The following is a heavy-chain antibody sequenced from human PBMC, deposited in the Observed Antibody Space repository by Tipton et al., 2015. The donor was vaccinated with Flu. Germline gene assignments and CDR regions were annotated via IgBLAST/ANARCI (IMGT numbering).Heavy chain of an antibody. Sequence: TLSLTCTVSGGSISSSSYYWGWIRQPPGKGLEWIRSIYYSGSTYYNPSLKSRVTISVDTSKNQFSLKLSSVTAADTAVYYCARDAQGSAFDYWGQGTLVTVSS. D-gene: IGHD3-10*01. CDR3: ARDAQGSAFDY. V-gene: IGHV4-39*07. J-gene: IGHJ4*02. CDR1: GGSISSSSYY. CDR2: IYYSGST.